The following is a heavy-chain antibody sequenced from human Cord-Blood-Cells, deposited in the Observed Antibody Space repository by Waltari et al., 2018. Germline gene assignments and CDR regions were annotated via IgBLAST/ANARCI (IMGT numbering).Heavy chain of an antibody. CDR2: LDYRGST. D-gene: IGHD4-17*01. CDR1: GGSISSRRYY. Sequence: QLQLQESGPGLVKPSETQSLTCTVAGGSISSRRYYWGWIRQPPGKGLEWIGSLDYRGSTDYSPSLRSRVTISGDTSKNQFSLKLRSVTAADAAVYYCARLDGYYIDYWGQGTLVTVSS. V-gene: IGHV4-39*01. J-gene: IGHJ4*02. CDR3: ARLDGYYIDY.